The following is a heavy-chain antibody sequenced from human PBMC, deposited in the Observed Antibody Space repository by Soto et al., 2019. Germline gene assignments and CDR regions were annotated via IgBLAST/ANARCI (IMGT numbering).Heavy chain of an antibody. J-gene: IGHJ4*02. CDR1: GGTFRNHV. Sequence: SVKVSCKASGGTFRNHVFNWVRQAPGQGLEWMGGIIPIIGTPNYAQKFQGRVTITADASTSTVYLEVSSLRSQDTAVYYCARDLEFRDGNISHLDYWGQGTMVTVYS. CDR3: ARDLEFRDGNISHLDY. CDR2: IIPIIGTP. D-gene: IGHD3-10*01. V-gene: IGHV1-69*13.